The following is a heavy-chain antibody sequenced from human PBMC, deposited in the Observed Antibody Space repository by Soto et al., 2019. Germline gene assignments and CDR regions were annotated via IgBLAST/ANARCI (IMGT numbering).Heavy chain of an antibody. Sequence: PSETLSLTCTVSGGSISSSSYYWGWIRQPPGKGLEWIGSIYYSGSTYYNPSLKSRVTISVDTSKNQFSLKLSSVTAADTAVYYCARLGITMVRGARRLGYYYGTDVWGQGTTVTVSS. D-gene: IGHD3-10*01. CDR2: IYYSGST. CDR3: ARLGITMVRGARRLGYYYGTDV. J-gene: IGHJ6*02. CDR1: GGSISSSSYY. V-gene: IGHV4-39*01.